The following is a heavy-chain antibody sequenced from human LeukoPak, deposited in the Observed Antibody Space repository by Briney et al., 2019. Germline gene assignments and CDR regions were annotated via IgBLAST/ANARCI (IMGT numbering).Heavy chain of an antibody. CDR3: ARGDRYCSSTSCYTPNFDY. Sequence: HSETLSLTCAVYGGSFSGYYWSWIRQPPGKGLEWIGEINHSGSTNYNPSLKSRVTISVDTSKNQFSLKLSSVTAADTAVYYCARGDRYCSSTSCYTPNFDYWGQGTLVTVSS. J-gene: IGHJ4*02. CDR1: GGSFSGYY. V-gene: IGHV4-34*01. CDR2: INHSGST. D-gene: IGHD2-2*02.